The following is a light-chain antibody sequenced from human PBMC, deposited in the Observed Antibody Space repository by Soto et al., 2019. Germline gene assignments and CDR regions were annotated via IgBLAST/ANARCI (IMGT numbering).Light chain of an antibody. Sequence: QSALTQPASVSGSPGQSITISCTGIIADVGTSNFVSWYQHHPGKAPRLIIYDVTDRPSVVSNRFSGSKSGDTASLTISGLQAEDEADYYCTSYRRGPLYVFGTGTKVPS. CDR3: TSYRRGPLYV. CDR1: IADVGTSNF. J-gene: IGLJ1*01. V-gene: IGLV2-14*03. CDR2: DVT.